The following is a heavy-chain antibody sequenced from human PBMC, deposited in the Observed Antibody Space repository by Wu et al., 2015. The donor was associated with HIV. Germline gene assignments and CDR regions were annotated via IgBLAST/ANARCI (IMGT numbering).Heavy chain of an antibody. CDR3: VRDQQWPTKYYHYYGMDV. Sequence: QVQLVQSGAEVKKPGASVKVSCKASGYTFTSYGISWVRQAPGQGLEWMGWISAYNGNTNYAQILQGRVTMTTDTSTSTAYMELRSLRSDDTAVYYCVRDQQWPTKYYHYYGMDVWGQGTTVTVSS. J-gene: IGHJ6*02. CDR2: ISAYNGNT. CDR1: GYTFTSYG. V-gene: IGHV1-18*01. D-gene: IGHD6-19*01.